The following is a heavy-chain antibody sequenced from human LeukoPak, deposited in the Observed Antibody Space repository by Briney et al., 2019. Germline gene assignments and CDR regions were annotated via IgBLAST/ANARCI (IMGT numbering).Heavy chain of an antibody. CDR3: ARTISGSYGVSDY. CDR1: GFIFSSIHA. J-gene: IGHJ4*02. CDR2: ISGSGGTK. V-gene: IGHV3-23*01. D-gene: IGHD3-10*01. Sequence: GGSLRLSCAASGFIFSSIHAMTWVRPAPGKGLEWVSIISGSGGTKYYADSGKGRFTISRDSSKNTLYLQMNTLRVEDTAVYHCARTISGSYGVSDYWGQGTLVTVSS.